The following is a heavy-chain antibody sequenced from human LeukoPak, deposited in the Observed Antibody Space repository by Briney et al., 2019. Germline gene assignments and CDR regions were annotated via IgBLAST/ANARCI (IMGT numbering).Heavy chain of an antibody. CDR3: ARESYGNYFFDY. CDR2: TSYDGSNK. CDR1: GFTFSTFR. D-gene: IGHD3-16*01. V-gene: IGHV3-30-3*01. J-gene: IGHJ4*02. Sequence: PGGSLRLSCAASGFTFSTFRVNWVRQPPGKGLEWVAVTSYDGSNKYYADSVKGRFTISRDNSKNTLYVQMNSLRAEDTAVYYCARESYGNYFFDYWGQGTLVTVSS.